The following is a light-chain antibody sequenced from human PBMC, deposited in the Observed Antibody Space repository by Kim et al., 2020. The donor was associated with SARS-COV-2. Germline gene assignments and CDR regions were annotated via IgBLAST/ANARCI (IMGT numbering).Light chain of an antibody. CDR1: QSISSW. Sequence: DIQMTQSPSTLSASVGDRVTITCRASQSISSWLAWYQQKPGKAPKLLIYKASSLESGVPSRFSGSGSGTEFTLTISSLQPDGFATYYCQQYNSYLLTFGGGTKVDIK. V-gene: IGKV1-5*03. CDR3: QQYNSYLLT. J-gene: IGKJ4*01. CDR2: KAS.